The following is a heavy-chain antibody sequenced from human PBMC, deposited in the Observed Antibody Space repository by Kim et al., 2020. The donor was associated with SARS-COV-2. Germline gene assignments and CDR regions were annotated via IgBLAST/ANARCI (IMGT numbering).Heavy chain of an antibody. CDR3: TSEGKSGSYGMVA. V-gene: IGHV3-49*03. D-gene: IGHD5-12*01. CDR2: ISSNAYGGTT. J-gene: IGHJ6*02. CDR1: GFTFGDYA. Sequence: GGSLRLSCTASGFTFGDYAMSWFRQAPGKGLVWVGCISSNAYGGTTEYAASVRGRFTIANDESKRIAQLQMHSLKTEDTADYYCTSEGKSGSYGMVAWG.